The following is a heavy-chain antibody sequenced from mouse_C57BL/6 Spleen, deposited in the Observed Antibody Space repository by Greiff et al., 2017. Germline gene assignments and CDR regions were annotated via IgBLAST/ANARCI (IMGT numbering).Heavy chain of an antibody. Sequence: QVQLQQSGPELVKPGASVKISCKASGYAFSSSWMNWVKQRPGKGLEWIGRIYPGDGDTNYNGKVKGKATLTAEQSSSTAYMQLSSLTSEDSAVYFCANYYGSSYESDYFDYWGQGTTLTVSS. V-gene: IGHV1-82*01. J-gene: IGHJ2*01. CDR2: IYPGDGDT. CDR3: ANYYGSSYESDYFDY. CDR1: GYAFSSSW. D-gene: IGHD1-1*01.